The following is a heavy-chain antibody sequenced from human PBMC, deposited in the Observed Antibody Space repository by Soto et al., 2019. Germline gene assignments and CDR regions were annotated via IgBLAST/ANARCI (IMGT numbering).Heavy chain of an antibody. CDR2: INHSGST. V-gene: IGHV4-34*01. Sequence: PSETLSLTCAVYGGSLSGYFWSWIRQPPGKGLEWIGQINHSGSTNYNPSLKSRVTISEDTSKNQFSLKLSSVTAADTAVYYCGSYYCGGARCPGLDVWGLGTTVT. J-gene: IGHJ6*02. CDR1: GGSLSGYF. D-gene: IGHD2-21*01. CDR3: GSYYCGGARCPGLDV.